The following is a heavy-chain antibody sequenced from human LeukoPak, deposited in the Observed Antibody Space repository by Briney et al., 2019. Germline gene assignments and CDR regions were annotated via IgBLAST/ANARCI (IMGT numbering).Heavy chain of an antibody. CDR3: ARVSLTDYYPYYYGMDV. CDR1: GGSISSYY. J-gene: IGHJ6*02. D-gene: IGHD1-14*01. CDR2: IYYSGST. V-gene: IGHV4-59*01. Sequence: SETLSLTCTVPGGSISSYYWSWIRQPPGRGLEWIGYIYYSGSTNYNRSLKSRVTISVDTSKNQFSLKLSSVTAADTAVYYCARVSLTDYYPYYYGMDVRGQGTTVTVSS.